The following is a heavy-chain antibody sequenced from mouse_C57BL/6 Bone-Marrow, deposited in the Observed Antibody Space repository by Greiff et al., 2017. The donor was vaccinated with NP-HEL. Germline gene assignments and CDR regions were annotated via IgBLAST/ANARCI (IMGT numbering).Heavy chain of an antibody. Sequence: VMLVESGPGLVQPSQSLSITCTVSGFSLTSYGVHWVRQSPGKGLEWLGVIWSGGSTDYNAAFISRLSISKDNSKSQVFFKMNSLQADDTAIYYCASPSIVTTCYAMDYWGQGTAVTVSS. CDR1: GFSLTSYG. V-gene: IGHV2-2*01. D-gene: IGHD2-5*01. CDR2: IWSGGST. CDR3: ASPSIVTTCYAMDY. J-gene: IGHJ4*01.